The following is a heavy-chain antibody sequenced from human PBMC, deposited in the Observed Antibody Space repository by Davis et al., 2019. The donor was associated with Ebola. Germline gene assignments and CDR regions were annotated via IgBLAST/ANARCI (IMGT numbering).Heavy chain of an antibody. CDR1: GYTFTSYG. Sequence: ASVKVSCKASGYTFTSYGISWVRQAPGQGLEWMGWINAGNGNTKYSQKFQGRVTITADKSTSTAYMELRSLRSDDTAVYYCARSWNYDAFDIWGQGTMVTVSS. D-gene: IGHD1-1*01. V-gene: IGHV1-18*01. J-gene: IGHJ3*02. CDR2: INAGNGNT. CDR3: ARSWNYDAFDI.